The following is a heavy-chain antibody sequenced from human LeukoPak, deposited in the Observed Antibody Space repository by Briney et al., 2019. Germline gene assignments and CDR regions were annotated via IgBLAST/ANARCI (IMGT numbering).Heavy chain of an antibody. CDR1: GFTFSSYA. Sequence: GGCLRLSCAASGFTFSSYAMHWVRQAPGKGLEWVAVILYDGSNKYYADSVTGRFSISRDNSKNMVYLQMNSLRAADTAVYYCAKGRIAVARYYGMDVWGQGTTVTVFS. D-gene: IGHD6-19*01. CDR2: ILYDGSNK. CDR3: AKGRIAVARYYGMDV. V-gene: IGHV3-30-3*01. J-gene: IGHJ6*02.